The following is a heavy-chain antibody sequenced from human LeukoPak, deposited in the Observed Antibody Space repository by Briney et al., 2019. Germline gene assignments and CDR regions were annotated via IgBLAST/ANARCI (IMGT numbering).Heavy chain of an antibody. Sequence: PGGSLRLSCAASGFTFSDYYMSWIRQAPGKGLEWVSYISSSAFTIYYADSVKGRFTISRDNSKNTVSLQMNSLRAEDTAIYYCAKDNRYVSTWYPPGTHYYYYMDVWGKGTTVTVAS. J-gene: IGHJ6*03. CDR2: ISSSAFTI. CDR1: GFTFSDYY. CDR3: AKDNRYVSTWYPPGTHYYYYMDV. V-gene: IGHV3-11*04. D-gene: IGHD6-13*01.